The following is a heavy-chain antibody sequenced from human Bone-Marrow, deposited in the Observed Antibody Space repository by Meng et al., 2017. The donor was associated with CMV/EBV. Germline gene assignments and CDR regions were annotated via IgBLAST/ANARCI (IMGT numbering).Heavy chain of an antibody. CDR1: GFTFSSYG. CDR3: ARLGDYDYVWGSYRSAFDY. V-gene: IGHV3-7*01. CDR2: IKQDGSEK. Sequence: GESLKISCAASGFTFSSYGMHWVRQAPGKGLEWVANIKQDGSEKYYVDSVKGRFTISRDNAKNSLYLQMNSLRAEDTAVYYCARLGDYDYVWGSYRSAFDYWGQGTLVTVSS. J-gene: IGHJ4*02. D-gene: IGHD3-16*02.